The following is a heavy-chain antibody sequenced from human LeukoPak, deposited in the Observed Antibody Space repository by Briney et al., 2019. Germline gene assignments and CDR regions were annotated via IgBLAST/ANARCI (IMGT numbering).Heavy chain of an antibody. CDR3: VGWGISGITNH. V-gene: IGHV3-7*01. D-gene: IGHD1-7*01. J-gene: IGHJ4*02. CDR1: ELTSSTSW. CDR2: TEQDGSEK. Sequence: GGSLRLSCAASELTSSTSWMSWVRQAPGKGLEWVAQTEQDGSEKYYVDSVKGRFTTSRDKNSLFLQMNSVRAEDTAVYYCVGWGISGITNHWGQGTLVTVSS.